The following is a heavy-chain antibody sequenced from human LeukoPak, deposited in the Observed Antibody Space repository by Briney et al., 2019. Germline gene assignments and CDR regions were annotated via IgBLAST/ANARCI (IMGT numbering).Heavy chain of an antibody. CDR3: ARSSGGDYVYYYYGMDV. Sequence: DSVKVSCKASGYTFTGYYMHWVRQAPGQGLEWMGWINPNSGGTNYAQKFQGRVTMTRDTSISTAYMELSRLRSDDTAVYYCARSSGGDYVYYYYGMDVWGQGTTVTVSS. V-gene: IGHV1-2*02. CDR2: INPNSGGT. CDR1: GYTFTGYY. J-gene: IGHJ6*02. D-gene: IGHD4-17*01.